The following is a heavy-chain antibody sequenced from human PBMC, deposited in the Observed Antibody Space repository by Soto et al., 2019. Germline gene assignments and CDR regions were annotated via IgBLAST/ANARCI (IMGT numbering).Heavy chain of an antibody. J-gene: IGHJ6*03. V-gene: IGHV4-34*01. D-gene: IGHD3-16*02. CDR3: ARGHIVSSNLYFMEV. CDR2: KEHGGST. Sequence: SETLSLTCALYGGAFSGYYWTWVRQTPGKGLEWIGEKEHGGSTTYNPSLQSRVSISLDLARKQVSLQLTSVTAADSATYYCARGHIVSSNLYFMEVWGKGTTVTVSS. CDR1: GGAFSGYY.